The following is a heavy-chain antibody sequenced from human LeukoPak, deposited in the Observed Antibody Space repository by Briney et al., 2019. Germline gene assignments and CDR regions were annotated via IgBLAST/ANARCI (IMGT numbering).Heavy chain of an antibody. V-gene: IGHV3-15*01. D-gene: IGHD3-10*01. CDR3: TRDGEFFDY. CDR2: IKSKTVGGTT. CDR1: GFTFSNAW. J-gene: IGHJ4*02. Sequence: PGGSLRLSCAASGFTFSNAWMSWVRQAPGKGLEWVGRIKSKTVGGTTDHAAPVKGRFTIPRDDSKNTLYLQMNSLKTEDTAVYYCTRDGEFFDYWGQGTLVTVSS.